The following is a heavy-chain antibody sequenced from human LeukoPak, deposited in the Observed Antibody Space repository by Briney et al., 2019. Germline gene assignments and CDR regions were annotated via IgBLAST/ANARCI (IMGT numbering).Heavy chain of an antibody. CDR3: ARGSLLGFGELLPDY. CDR2: IYYSGST. J-gene: IGHJ4*02. Sequence: SETLSLTCTVSGGSISSYYWSWIRQPPGKGLEWIGYIYYSGSTNYNPSLKSRVTISVDTSKNQFSLKLSSVTAADTTVYYCARGSLLGFGELLPDYWGQGTLVTVSS. D-gene: IGHD3-10*01. CDR1: GGSISSYY. V-gene: IGHV4-59*12.